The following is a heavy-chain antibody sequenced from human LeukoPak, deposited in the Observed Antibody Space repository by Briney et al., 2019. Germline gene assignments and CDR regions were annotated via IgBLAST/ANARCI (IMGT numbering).Heavy chain of an antibody. CDR2: IYYSGST. Sequence: SETLSLTCTISGGSISNISYYWGWIRQPPGKGLEWIGYIYYSGSTNYNPSLKSRVTISVDTSKNQFSLKLSSVTAADTAVYYRARAPQGYDFWSGYTGPMTDWGQGTLVTVSS. J-gene: IGHJ4*02. D-gene: IGHD3-3*01. V-gene: IGHV4-61*05. CDR3: ARAPQGYDFWSGYTGPMTD. CDR1: GGSISNISYY.